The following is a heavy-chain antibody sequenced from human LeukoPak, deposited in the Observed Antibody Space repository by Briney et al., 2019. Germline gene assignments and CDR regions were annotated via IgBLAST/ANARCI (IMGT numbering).Heavy chain of an antibody. Sequence: SETLSLTCTVSGGSISSYYWSWIRQPPGKGVEWIGYIYYSGSTNYNPSLKSRVTISVDTSKNQFSLKLSSVTAADTAVYYCARDRSAAGPDAFDIWGQGTMVSVSS. J-gene: IGHJ3*02. D-gene: IGHD6-13*01. CDR1: GGSISSYY. CDR3: ARDRSAAGPDAFDI. CDR2: IYYSGST. V-gene: IGHV4-59*01.